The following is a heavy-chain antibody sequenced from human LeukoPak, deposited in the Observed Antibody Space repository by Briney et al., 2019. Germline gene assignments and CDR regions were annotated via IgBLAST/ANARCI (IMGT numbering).Heavy chain of an antibody. Sequence: SETLSLTCTVSGGSISSYYWSWIRQPAGKGLEWIGRIYTSGSTNYNPSLKSRVTMSVDTSKNQFSLRLSSVTAADTAVYYCARGGTEPHYNWFDPWGQGTLVTVSS. J-gene: IGHJ5*02. CDR2: IYTSGST. V-gene: IGHV4-4*07. CDR1: GGSISSYY. CDR3: ARGGTEPHYNWFDP. D-gene: IGHD3-16*01.